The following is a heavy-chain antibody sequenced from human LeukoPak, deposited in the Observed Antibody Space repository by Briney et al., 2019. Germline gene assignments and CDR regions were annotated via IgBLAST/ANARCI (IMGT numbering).Heavy chain of an antibody. CDR3: ARVLSVIDAFDI. Sequence: SEILSLTCTVSGGSISSGGYYWSWIRQHPGKGLEWIAYIYYTGSTYYNPSLKSRLTISVDRSKNQFSLRLSSMTAADTAVYYCARVLSVIDAFDIWGQGTMVTVSS. CDR2: IYYTGST. D-gene: IGHD2-21*01. V-gene: IGHV4-31*03. J-gene: IGHJ3*02. CDR1: GGSISSGGYY.